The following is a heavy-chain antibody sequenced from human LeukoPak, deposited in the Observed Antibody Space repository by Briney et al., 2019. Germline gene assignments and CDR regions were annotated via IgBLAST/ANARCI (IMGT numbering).Heavy chain of an antibody. CDR2: INHSGST. D-gene: IGHD2-2*01. CDR1: GGSFSGYY. CDR3: ARGFGYCSSTSCRPSYYYYYGMDV. J-gene: IGHJ6*02. V-gene: IGHV4-34*01. Sequence: PSETLSLTCAVYGGSFSGYYWSWIRQPPGKGLEWIGEINHSGSTNYNPSLKSRVTISVDTSKNQFSLKLSSVTAADTAVYYCARGFGYCSSTSCRPSYYYYYGMDVWGQGTMVTVSS.